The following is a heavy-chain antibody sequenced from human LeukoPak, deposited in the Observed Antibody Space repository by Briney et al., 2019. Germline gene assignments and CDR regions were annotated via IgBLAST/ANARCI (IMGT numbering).Heavy chain of an antibody. V-gene: IGHV3-33*01. CDR3: ARVPQDAYEVYMDV. CDR2: IWYDGSNK. Sequence: PGRSLRLSCAASGFTFSSYGTHWVRQAPGKGLEWVSVIWYDGSNKYYADSVKGRFTISRDNSKNTLYLQMNSLRAEDTAVYYCARVPQDAYEVYMDVWGKGTTVTVSS. CDR1: GFTFSSYG. J-gene: IGHJ6*03. D-gene: IGHD5-12*01.